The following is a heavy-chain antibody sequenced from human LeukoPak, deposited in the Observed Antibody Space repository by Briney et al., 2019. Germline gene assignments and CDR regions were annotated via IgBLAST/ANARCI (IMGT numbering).Heavy chain of an antibody. Sequence: PAETLSHTCSVCGGPLSRYFGSCIPHPPGKARVYWGNIYYTGSTHYNPSLKSRVTISVDTSKNQFSLKLTSVTAADTAVYYCARALSGSSTNCYIFDPWGQGSLVTVSS. J-gene: IGHJ5*02. CDR1: GGPLSRYF. V-gene: IGHV4-59*01. CDR3: ARALSGSSTNCYIFDP. D-gene: IGHD2-2*02. CDR2: IYYTGST.